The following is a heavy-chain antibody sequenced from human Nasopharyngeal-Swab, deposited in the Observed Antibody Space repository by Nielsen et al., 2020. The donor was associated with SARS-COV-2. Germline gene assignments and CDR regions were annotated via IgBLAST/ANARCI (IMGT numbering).Heavy chain of an antibody. Sequence: GGSLRLSCAASRFTFSSYAMSWVRQAPGKGLEWVSAISGSGGSTYYADSVKGRFTISRDNSKNTLYLQMNSLRAEDTAVYYCARGYSGSYYSPFDYWGQGTLVTVSS. CDR2: ISGSGGST. CDR1: RFTFSSYA. V-gene: IGHV3-23*01. CDR3: ARGYSGSYYSPFDY. D-gene: IGHD1-26*01. J-gene: IGHJ4*02.